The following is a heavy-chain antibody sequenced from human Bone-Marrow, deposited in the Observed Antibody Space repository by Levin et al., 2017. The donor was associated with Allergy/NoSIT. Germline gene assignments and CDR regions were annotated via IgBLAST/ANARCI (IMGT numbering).Heavy chain of an antibody. J-gene: IGHJ6*02. Sequence: GESLKISCAASGFTFSDYGMYWVRQAPGKGLEWVAAIWYDGSNKYYADSVKGRFTISRDNPKNTLYLQMNSLRAEDTAIYYCARDYDYYSGNHYGMDVWGQGTTVTVS. V-gene: IGHV3-33*01. CDR3: ARDYDYYSGNHYGMDV. CDR1: GFTFSDYG. CDR2: IWYDGSNK. D-gene: IGHD1-14*01.